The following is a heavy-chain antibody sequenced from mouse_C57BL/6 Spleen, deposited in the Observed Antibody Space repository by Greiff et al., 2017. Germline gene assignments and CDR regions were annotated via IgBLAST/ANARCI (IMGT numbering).Heavy chain of an antibody. CDR3: ARERIYYYGSSLYYYAMDY. CDR1: GYSFTGYF. CDR2: INPYNGGT. J-gene: IGHJ4*01. V-gene: IGHV1-20*01. D-gene: IGHD1-1*01. Sequence: EVQLVESGPELVKPGASVKISCKASGYSFTGYFMNWVMQSHGKSLEWIGRINPYNGGTFYNQKFKGKATLTVDKSSSTAHMELRSLTSEDSAVYYCARERIYYYGSSLYYYAMDYWGQGTSVTVAS.